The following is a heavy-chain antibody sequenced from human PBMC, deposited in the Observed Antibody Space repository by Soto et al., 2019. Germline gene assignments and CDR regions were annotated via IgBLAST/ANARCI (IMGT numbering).Heavy chain of an antibody. CDR1: GFTFSSYG. CDR2: IWYDGSNK. Sequence: GGSLRLSCAASGFTFSSYGMHWVRQAPGKGLEWVAVIWYDGSNKYYADSVKGRFTISRDNSTNTLYLQMNSLGTEDTAVIYCARQAMVLGVITRYYFDYWGQGTLVTVSS. CDR3: ARQAMVLGVITRYYFDY. J-gene: IGHJ4*02. D-gene: IGHD3-10*01. V-gene: IGHV3-33*01.